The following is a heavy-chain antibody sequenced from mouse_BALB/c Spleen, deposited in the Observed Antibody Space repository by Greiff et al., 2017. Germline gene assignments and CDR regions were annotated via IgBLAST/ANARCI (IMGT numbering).Heavy chain of an antibody. V-gene: IGHV6-6*02. J-gene: IGHJ4*01. CDR3: TKPSLLTGAMDY. D-gene: IGHD1-2*01. CDR1: GFTFSNYW. CDR2: IRLKSNNYAT. Sequence: EVKLEESGGGLVQPGGSMKLSCVASGFTFSNYWMNWVRQSPEKGLEWVAEIRLKSNNYATHYAESVKGRFTISRDDSKSSVYLQMNNLRAEDTGIYYCTKPSLLTGAMDYWGQGTSVTVSS.